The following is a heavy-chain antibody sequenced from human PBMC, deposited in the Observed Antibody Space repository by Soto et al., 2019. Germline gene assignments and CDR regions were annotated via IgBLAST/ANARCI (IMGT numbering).Heavy chain of an antibody. Sequence: QVQLVESGGGLVRPGGSLRLSCAASGFPFSDYYMSWIRQAPGKGLEWVAYISSSASTIYYADSVKGRFTISRDNAKNSLYLKIHSLRVEDTAVYYCARDPLHYGSGFDYWGQGTLITVSS. CDR3: ARDPLHYGSGFDY. V-gene: IGHV3-11*01. CDR1: GFPFSDYY. J-gene: IGHJ4*02. CDR2: ISSSASTI. D-gene: IGHD3-10*01.